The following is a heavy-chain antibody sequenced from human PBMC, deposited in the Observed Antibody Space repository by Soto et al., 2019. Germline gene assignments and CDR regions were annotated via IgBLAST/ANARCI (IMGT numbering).Heavy chain of an antibody. D-gene: IGHD6-6*01. V-gene: IGHV4-59*08. J-gene: IGHJ6*02. CDR2: IYYRGST. CDR3: ARQQLLPYYYALDV. Sequence: SETLSLTCTVSGGSISGYYWSWIRQPPGKGLEYIGYIYYRGSTNYNPSLKSRVTMSVDTSRNLFSLKVNSVTAADTAVYYCARQQLLPYYYALDVWGQGTTVTVS. CDR1: GGSISGYY.